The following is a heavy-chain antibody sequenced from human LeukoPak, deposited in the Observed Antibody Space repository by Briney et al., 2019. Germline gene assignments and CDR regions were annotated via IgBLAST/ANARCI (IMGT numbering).Heavy chain of an antibody. D-gene: IGHD7-27*01. CDR1: GFTFNIHW. J-gene: IGHJ1*01. CDR2: INPDGSEK. V-gene: IGHV3-7*01. Sequence: GGSLRLSCAASGFTFNIHWMTWVRQAPGKGLERVAKINPDGSEKYYVDSVKGRFTISRDNTKNSVYVQMNSLRADDTAVYYCAGPLGSPFFHHWGQGTLVTVSS. CDR3: AGPLGSPFFHH.